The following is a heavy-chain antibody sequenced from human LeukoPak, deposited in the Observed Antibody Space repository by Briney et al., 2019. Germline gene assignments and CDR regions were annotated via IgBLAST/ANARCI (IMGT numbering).Heavy chain of an antibody. CDR3: ARDPTTYGSGSYYYYFDY. J-gene: IGHJ4*02. Sequence: GGSLRLSCAASGFTFSSYSMSWVRQAPGKGLEWVSSISSSSIYIYYADSVKGRFTTSRDNAKNSLFLQMNSLRAEDTAVYFCARDPTTYGSGSYYYYFDYWGQGTLVTVSS. CDR1: GFTFSSYS. CDR2: ISSSSIYI. D-gene: IGHD3-10*01. V-gene: IGHV3-21*01.